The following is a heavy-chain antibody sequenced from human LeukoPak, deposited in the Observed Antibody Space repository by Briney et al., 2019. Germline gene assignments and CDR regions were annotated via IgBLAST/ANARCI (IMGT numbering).Heavy chain of an antibody. CDR2: ITYDGSNK. Sequence: TGRSLRHSCAASGFIFSNYGIHWVRQAPGKGLEWVAVITYDGSNKYYADSVKGRFTISSDNSKNTLYLQMNSLRAEDTAVYYCAKAFQDGSGSFYPHDAFHIWGQGTMVTVSS. V-gene: IGHV3-30*18. D-gene: IGHD3-10*01. J-gene: IGHJ3*02. CDR1: GFIFSNYG. CDR3: AKAFQDGSGSFYPHDAFHI.